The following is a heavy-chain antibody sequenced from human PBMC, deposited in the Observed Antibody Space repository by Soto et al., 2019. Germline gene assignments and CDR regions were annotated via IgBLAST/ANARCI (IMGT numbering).Heavy chain of an antibody. CDR2: FNPNSGDT. J-gene: IGHJ4*02. CDR3: AREDSAVISFDY. CDR1: GYTFTAYS. Sequence: GASVKVSCKASGYTFTAYSMHWVRQAPGQGLEWVGWFNPNSGDTIYAQKFQGRVTLTRDTSIGTAYMELYSLTSDDTAVYYCAREDSAVISFDYWGQGTLVTVSS. V-gene: IGHV1-2*02. D-gene: IGHD4-4*01.